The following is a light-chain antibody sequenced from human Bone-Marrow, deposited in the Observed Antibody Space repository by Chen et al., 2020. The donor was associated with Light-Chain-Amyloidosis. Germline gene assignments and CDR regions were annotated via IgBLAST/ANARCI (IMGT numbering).Light chain of an antibody. Sequence: SYVLTQPSSVSVAPGQTATIACGGNNIGSTSVHWYQQTTGQAPLLVVYDDSDRPSGIPERLSGSNSGNTATLTTSRVEAGDEADYYCQVWDRSSDRPVFGGGTKLTVL. V-gene: IGLV3-21*02. CDR3: QVWDRSSDRPV. CDR1: NIGSTS. J-gene: IGLJ3*02. CDR2: DDS.